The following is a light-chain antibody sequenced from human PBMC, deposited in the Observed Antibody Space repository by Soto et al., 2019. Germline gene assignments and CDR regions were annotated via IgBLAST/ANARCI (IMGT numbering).Light chain of an antibody. Sequence: HSVLTQPPSASGTPGQRVTISCSGSSFNIGSNTVNWYQQLPGTAPKLLVYSNNQRPSGVPDRFSGSQSGTSASLAISGLQSEDEADYYCAAWDDSLDGWVFGGGTKLTVL. CDR1: SFNIGSNT. CDR3: AAWDDSLDGWV. V-gene: IGLV1-44*01. J-gene: IGLJ3*02. CDR2: SNN.